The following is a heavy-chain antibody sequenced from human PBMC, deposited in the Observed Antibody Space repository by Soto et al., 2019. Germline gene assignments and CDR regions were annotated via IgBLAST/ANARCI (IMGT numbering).Heavy chain of an antibody. D-gene: IGHD2-15*01. CDR2: IYYSGST. Sequence: SETLSLTCTVSGGSISSSSYYWGWIRQPPGKGLEWIGSIYYSGSTYYNPSLKSRVTISVDTSKNQFSLKLSSVTAADTAVYYCGTAPGMVVVAATTSYYYYGIDVWGQGTTVTVSS. CDR3: GTAPGMVVVAATTSYYYYGIDV. J-gene: IGHJ6*02. V-gene: IGHV4-39*01. CDR1: GGSISSSSYY.